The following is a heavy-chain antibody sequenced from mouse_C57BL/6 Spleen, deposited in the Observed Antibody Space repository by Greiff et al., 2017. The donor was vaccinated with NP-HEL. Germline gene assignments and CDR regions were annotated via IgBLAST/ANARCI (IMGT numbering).Heavy chain of an antibody. J-gene: IGHJ1*03. D-gene: IGHD1-1*01. CDR1: GYTFTSYW. CDR3: ARPTVVATEYFDV. Sequence: VQLQQPGAELVKPGASVKLSCKASGYTFTSYWMQWVKQRPGQGLEWIGEIDPSDSYTNYNQKFKGKATLTVDTSSSTAYMQLSSLTSEDSAVYYCARPTVVATEYFDVWGTGTTVTVSS. V-gene: IGHV1-50*01. CDR2: IDPSDSYT.